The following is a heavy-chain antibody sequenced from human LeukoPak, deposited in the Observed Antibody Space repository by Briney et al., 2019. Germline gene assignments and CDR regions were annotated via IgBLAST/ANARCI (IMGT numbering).Heavy chain of an antibody. D-gene: IGHD2-15*01. V-gene: IGHV1-2*02. Sequence: SSVKVSCKASGYTFTRYYMHWVRQAPGQGLEWMGWINPNSGGTNYAQKFQGRVTMTRDTSISTAYMELSRLRSDDTAVYYCARGGYCSGGSCYGGFQHWGQGTLVTVSS. CDR2: INPNSGGT. CDR3: ARGGYCSGGSCYGGFQH. CDR1: GYTFTRYY. J-gene: IGHJ1*01.